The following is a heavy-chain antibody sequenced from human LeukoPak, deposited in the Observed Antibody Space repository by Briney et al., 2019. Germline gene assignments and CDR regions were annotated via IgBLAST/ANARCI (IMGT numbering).Heavy chain of an antibody. CDR3: ASLGSGSSPIIDFDY. J-gene: IGHJ4*02. D-gene: IGHD3-10*01. Sequence: ASVKASCKVSGYTFTGHYLHWVRQAPGQGLEWMGIIDPSGGSTYYAQKFQGRITMTRDTSTSTVYMELSSLRSEDTAIYYCASLGSGSSPIIDFDYWGQGALVTVSS. CDR2: IDPSGGST. V-gene: IGHV1-46*01. CDR1: GYTFTGHY.